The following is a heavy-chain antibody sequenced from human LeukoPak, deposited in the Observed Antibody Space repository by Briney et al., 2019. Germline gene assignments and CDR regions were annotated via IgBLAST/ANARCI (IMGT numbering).Heavy chain of an antibody. Sequence: GRSLRLSCAASGFTFSSYAMHWVRQAPGKGLEWVAVISYDGSNKYYADSVKGRFTISRDNSKNTLYLQMNSLRAEDTAVYYCASARSGDYEKLTQISSPRPFDYWGQGTLVTVSS. CDR3: ASARSGDYEKLTQISSPRPFDY. J-gene: IGHJ4*02. CDR1: GFTFSSYA. V-gene: IGHV3-30-3*01. D-gene: IGHD4-17*01. CDR2: ISYDGSNK.